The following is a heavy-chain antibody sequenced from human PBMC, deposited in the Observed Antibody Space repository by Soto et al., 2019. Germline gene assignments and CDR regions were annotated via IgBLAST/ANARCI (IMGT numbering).Heavy chain of an antibody. Sequence: GEALKIRNPGLVDDLTNDWIKWFRELPGKGLEWMGRIDTSDSYSSYSPSLEGHVTISVDKYINTAYLQWSDLKASDSGKYFCARRREGKRHRMDVWRQGTTVTVSS. CDR3: ARRREGKRHRMDV. J-gene: IGHJ6*02. CDR2: IDTSDSYS. V-gene: IGHV5-10-1*01. D-gene: IGHD3-10*01. CDR1: VDDLTNDW.